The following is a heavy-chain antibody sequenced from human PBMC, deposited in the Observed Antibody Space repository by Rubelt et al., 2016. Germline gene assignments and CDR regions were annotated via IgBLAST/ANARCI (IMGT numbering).Heavy chain of an antibody. CDR2: IYYSGST. V-gene: IGHV4-59*01. D-gene: IGHD1-26*01. CDR3: ARAGLRAVGATRFDP. CDR1: GGSISSYY. J-gene: IGHJ5*02. Sequence: QVQLQESGPGLVKPSETLSLTCTVSGGSISSYYWSWIRQPPGKGLEWIGYIYYSGSTNYNPSLKSRVTISVDTSKNQFSLKLSSVTAADTAVYYCARAGLRAVGATRFDPWGQGTLVTVSS.